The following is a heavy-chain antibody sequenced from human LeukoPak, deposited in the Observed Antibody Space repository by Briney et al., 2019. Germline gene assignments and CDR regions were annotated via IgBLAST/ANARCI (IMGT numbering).Heavy chain of an antibody. J-gene: IGHJ6*03. Sequence: GGSLRLSCAASGFTFSSYAMSWVRQAPGKGLEWVSAISGSGGSTYYADSVKGRFTISRDNSKNTLYLQMNSLRAEDTAVYYCAKDGYCSSTSCDYYYYMDVWGKGTTVTVSS. CDR2: ISGSGGST. CDR1: GFTFSSYA. CDR3: AKDGYCSSTSCDYYYYMDV. V-gene: IGHV3-23*01. D-gene: IGHD2-2*01.